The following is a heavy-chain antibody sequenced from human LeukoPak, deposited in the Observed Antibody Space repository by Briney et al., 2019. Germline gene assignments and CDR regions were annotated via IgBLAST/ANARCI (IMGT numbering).Heavy chain of an antibody. CDR3: ARGFGITFGRVSTIAFDI. D-gene: IGHD3-16*01. V-gene: IGHV3-13*01. Sequence: PGGSLRLSCVASGFTFSNYDIPCVRQTSGEGLEWVSGIAVAGDTYYPGSVKARFTTSRENAQSPVYLQMNRLRAGDTAVYYCARGFGITFGRVSTIAFDIWGQGTKVIVSS. CDR2: IAVAGDT. J-gene: IGHJ3*02. CDR1: GFTFSNYD.